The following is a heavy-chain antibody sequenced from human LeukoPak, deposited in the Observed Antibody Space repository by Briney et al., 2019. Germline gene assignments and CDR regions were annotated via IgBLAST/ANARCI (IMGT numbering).Heavy chain of an antibody. CDR3: TKLAVASADS. CDR2: ISPSGSTK. Sequence: GGSLTLSCAASGVSFSSYEMNWGRQAPGKGLEWVSNISPSGSTKYYADSVKGRCTVSRDNAKNSLYLQMNSLRAGDTGVYYCTKLAVASADSWGQGTLVTVSS. CDR1: GVSFSSYE. V-gene: IGHV3-48*03. J-gene: IGHJ4*02. D-gene: IGHD6-19*01.